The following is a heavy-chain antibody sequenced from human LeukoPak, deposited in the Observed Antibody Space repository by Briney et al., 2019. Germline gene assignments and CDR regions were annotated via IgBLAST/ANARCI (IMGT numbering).Heavy chain of an antibody. Sequence: GGSLRLSCAASGSTFSSYWMFWVRQPPGKGLEWVATIKKDGSEKDYVDSVKGRFTISRDNAENSLSLQMNSLRGDDTAIYHCVGGSGWLFDYWGQGTLVTVSS. D-gene: IGHD6-19*01. J-gene: IGHJ4*02. CDR1: GSTFSSYW. CDR3: VGGSGWLFDY. V-gene: IGHV3-7*01. CDR2: IKKDGSEK.